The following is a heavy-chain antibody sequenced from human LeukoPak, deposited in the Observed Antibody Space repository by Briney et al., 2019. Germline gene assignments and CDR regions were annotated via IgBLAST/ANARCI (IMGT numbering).Heavy chain of an antibody. D-gene: IGHD3-9*01. CDR2: INPNSGGT. CDR1: GYTFTGYY. Sequence: ASVKVSCKASGYTFTGYYMHWVRQAPGQGLGWMGWINPNSGGTNYAQKFQGRVTMTRDTSISTAYMELSRLRSDDTAVYYCARDLRYENAFDIWGQGTMVTVSS. CDR3: ARDLRYENAFDI. V-gene: IGHV1-2*02. J-gene: IGHJ3*02.